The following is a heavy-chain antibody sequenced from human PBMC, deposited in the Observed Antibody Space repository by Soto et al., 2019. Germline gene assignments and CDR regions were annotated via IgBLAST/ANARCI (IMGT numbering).Heavy chain of an antibody. J-gene: IGHJ5*02. V-gene: IGHV4-59*08. D-gene: IGHD1-20*01. CDR2: ISDSGSS. Sequence: QVQLRESGPGLVKPSETLSLMCSVSGGSFTNSFWSWLRQPPGKGLELIGFISDSGSSKYSPSFYSPLNIAIDTSKGQYSLTLPSVTAAHTAVYYCAGTLTGTSGGGIDPWGQGSLVTVSS. CDR1: GGSFTNSF. CDR3: AGTLTGTSGGGIDP.